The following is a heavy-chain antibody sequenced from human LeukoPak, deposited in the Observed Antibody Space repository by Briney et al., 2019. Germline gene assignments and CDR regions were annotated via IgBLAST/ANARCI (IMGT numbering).Heavy chain of an antibody. J-gene: IGHJ3*02. V-gene: IGHV3-66*01. Sequence: GGSLRLYCAASGFTVSSNYMSWVRQAPGKGLEWVSVIYSGGSTYYADSVKGRFTISRDNSKNTLYLQMNSLRAEDTAVYYCAREGYGDLAFDIWGQGTMVTVSS. D-gene: IGHD4-17*01. CDR1: GFTVSSNY. CDR3: AREGYGDLAFDI. CDR2: IYSGGST.